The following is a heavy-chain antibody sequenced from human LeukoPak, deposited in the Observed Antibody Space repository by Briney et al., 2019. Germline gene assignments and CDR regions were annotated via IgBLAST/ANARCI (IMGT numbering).Heavy chain of an antibody. D-gene: IGHD5-24*01. V-gene: IGHV3-48*04. Sequence: GGSLRLSCAASGFTFSTYSMNWVRQAPGRGLEWVSYISSSSSTIYYADSLKGRFTISRDNAKNSLYLQMNSLRAEDTAVYYCAIPGDGYNYYFDYWGQGTLVTVSS. J-gene: IGHJ4*02. CDR3: AIPGDGYNYYFDY. CDR1: GFTFSTYS. CDR2: ISSSSSTI.